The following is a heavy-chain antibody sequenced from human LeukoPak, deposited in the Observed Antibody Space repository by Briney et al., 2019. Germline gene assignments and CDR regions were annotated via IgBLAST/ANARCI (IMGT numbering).Heavy chain of an antibody. D-gene: IGHD1-26*01. V-gene: IGHV3-23*01. Sequence: GGSLRLPCAASGFTFSSHAMSWVRRAPGKGLEWVSGLIENGATTYYADSVKGRFTISKDNSRNTMYLQMNSLRVEDTAVYYCVKDYQVGNSPAFGDYWGQGTLVTISS. CDR1: GFTFSSHA. J-gene: IGHJ4*02. CDR2: LIENGATT. CDR3: VKDYQVGNSPAFGDY.